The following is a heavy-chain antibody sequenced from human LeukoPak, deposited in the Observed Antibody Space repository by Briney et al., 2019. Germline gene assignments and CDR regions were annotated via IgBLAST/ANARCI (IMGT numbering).Heavy chain of an antibody. J-gene: IGHJ5*02. CDR1: RFTFSSYE. D-gene: IGHD6-13*01. V-gene: IGHV3-48*03. Sequence: GGSLTLSCAASRFTFSSYEMNWVRQAPGKGPEWVSYISSSGSTMYYADSVKGRFTISRDNAENSLYLQMNGLRAEDTAVYYCAKDQDSSSPSNWFDPWGEGTLVTVSS. CDR3: AKDQDSSSPSNWFDP. CDR2: ISSSGSTM.